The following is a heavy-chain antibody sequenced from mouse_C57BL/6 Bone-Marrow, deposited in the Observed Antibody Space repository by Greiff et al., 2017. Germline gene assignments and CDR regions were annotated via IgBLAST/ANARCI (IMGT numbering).Heavy chain of an antibody. V-gene: IGHV14-4*01. CDR1: GFNFKDDY. Sequence: VQLQQSGAELVRPGASVKLSCTASGFNFKDDYMHWVKQRPEQGLEWIGWIDPENGDTKYASKFKGKATITVDKSSNTAYLQLSSLTSEDTAVYYCTRCLGFAYWGQGTLVTVSA. J-gene: IGHJ3*01. CDR3: TRCLGFAY. CDR2: IDPENGDT.